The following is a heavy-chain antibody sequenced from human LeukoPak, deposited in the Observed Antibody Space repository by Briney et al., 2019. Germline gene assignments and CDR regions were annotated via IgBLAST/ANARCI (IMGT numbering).Heavy chain of an antibody. CDR2: ISTYNGNT. Sequence: GASVKVSCKASGYTFTNYGINWVRQAPGQGLEWMGWISTYNGNTNYAQDLQGRVTMTTDTSTSTAYMELRTQTSDDTAVYYCARMMSIPVAGHRPLFDYWGQGTLVTVSS. D-gene: IGHD6-19*01. J-gene: IGHJ4*02. CDR3: ARMMSIPVAGHRPLFDY. V-gene: IGHV1-18*01. CDR1: GYTFTNYG.